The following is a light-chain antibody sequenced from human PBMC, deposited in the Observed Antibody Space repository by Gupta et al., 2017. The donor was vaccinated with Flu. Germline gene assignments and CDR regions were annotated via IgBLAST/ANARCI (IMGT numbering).Light chain of an antibody. CDR3: AAWDASMKGHEV. V-gene: IGLV1-44*01. J-gene: IGLJ1*01. CDR1: SSNVGSNA. CDR2: DKN. Sequence: QSVLAQPPSASGTPVQRVTISCSGSSSNVGSNAVHWYQQVPGTDPTLLIDDKNQRPSGVPDRFSGPTSCSSASLVTSGRQSEDEAHYYCAAWDASMKGHEVFGTGTEVPVL.